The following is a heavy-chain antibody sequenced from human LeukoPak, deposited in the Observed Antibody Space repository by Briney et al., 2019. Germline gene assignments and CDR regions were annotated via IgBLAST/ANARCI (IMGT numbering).Heavy chain of an antibody. CDR2: IYYSGST. CDR3: ARAAGFDSISD. D-gene: IGHD3-22*01. CDR1: GGSVSSGSYY. J-gene: IGHJ4*02. V-gene: IGHV4-61*01. Sequence: SETLSLTCTVSGGSVSSGSYYWSWIRQPPGKGLEWIGYIYYSGSTNYNPSLKSRVTISADTSKNQFSLKLSSVTAADTAVYYCARAAGFDSISDWGQGTLVTVSS.